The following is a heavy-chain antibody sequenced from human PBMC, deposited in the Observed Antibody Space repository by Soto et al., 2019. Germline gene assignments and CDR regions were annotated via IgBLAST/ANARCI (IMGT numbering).Heavy chain of an antibody. Sequence: PGGSLRLSCAASGFTFSSYSMNWVRQAPGKGLEWVSYISSSSSTIYYADSVKGRFTISRDNAKNSLYLQMNSLRAEDTAVYYCARDKRITIFGVVPLYYWGQGTLVTVS. J-gene: IGHJ4*02. CDR1: GFTFSSYS. CDR2: ISSSSSTI. D-gene: IGHD3-3*01. V-gene: IGHV3-48*01. CDR3: ARDKRITIFGVVPLYY.